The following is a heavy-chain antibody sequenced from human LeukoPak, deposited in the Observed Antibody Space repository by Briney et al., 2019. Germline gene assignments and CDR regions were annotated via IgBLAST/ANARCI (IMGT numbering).Heavy chain of an antibody. Sequence: GGSLRLSCAASGFTFSSYAMSWVRQAPGKGLEWVSAISGSGGSTYYADSVKGRFTISRDNSKNTLYLQMNSLRAEDTAVYYCASQPRHGWLGYYFDYWGQGTLVTVSS. J-gene: IGHJ4*02. CDR1: GFTFSSYA. V-gene: IGHV3-23*01. CDR3: ASQPRHGWLGYYFDY. CDR2: ISGSGGST. D-gene: IGHD6-19*01.